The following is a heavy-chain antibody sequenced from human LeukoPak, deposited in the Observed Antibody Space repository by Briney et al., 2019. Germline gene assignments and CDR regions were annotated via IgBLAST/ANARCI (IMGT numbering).Heavy chain of an antibody. J-gene: IGHJ5*02. CDR2: SDLEDGET. D-gene: IGHD2-21*02. V-gene: IGHV1-24*01. CDR1: GYSLSELS. Sequence: ASVKVSCKVSGYSLSELSMHWVRQAPGKGLEWMGGSDLEDGETVYAQKFQGRVTMTEDTSIDTAYMDLSSLRSEDTAVYYCAADLYCGGDCYSWWFDPWGQGTLVTVSS. CDR3: AADLYCGGDCYSWWFDP.